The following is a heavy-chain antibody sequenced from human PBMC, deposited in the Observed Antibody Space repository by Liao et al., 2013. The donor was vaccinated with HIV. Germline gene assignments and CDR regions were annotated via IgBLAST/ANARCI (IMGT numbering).Heavy chain of an antibody. D-gene: IGHD2-15*01. CDR3: ARGWYEYQLLPDF. Sequence: QVQLQQWGAGLLKPSETLSLTCAVYGGSFSGHYWNWIRQSPGKGLEWIGEINHSGSTNYNPSLKSRVTMSVDTSKNQFSLKMTSVTAADTAVYYCARGWYEYQLLPDFWGQGTLVTVSS. CDR1: GGSFSGHY. CDR2: INHSGST. J-gene: IGHJ4*02. V-gene: IGHV4-34*02.